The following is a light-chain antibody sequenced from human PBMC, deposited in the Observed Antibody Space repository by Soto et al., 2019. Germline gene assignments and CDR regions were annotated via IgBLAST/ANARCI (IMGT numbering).Light chain of an antibody. CDR1: SSDVGSYNL. CDR3: CSYAGSSTYVI. V-gene: IGLV2-23*02. J-gene: IGLJ2*01. Sequence: QSALTQPASVSGSPGQSITISCTGTSSDVGSYNLVSWYQQHPGKAPKFMIYEVNKRPSGVSNRFSGSKSGNTASLTISGLQAKDEADYYCCSYAGSSTYVIFGGGTQLTVL. CDR2: EVN.